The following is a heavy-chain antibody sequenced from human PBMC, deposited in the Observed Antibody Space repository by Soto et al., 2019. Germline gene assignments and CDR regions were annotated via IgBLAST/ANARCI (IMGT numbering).Heavy chain of an antibody. CDR3: ARGSGTDSFHY. D-gene: IGHD1-26*01. CDR2: IYHSGST. V-gene: IGHV4-30-2*01. J-gene: IGHJ4*02. CDR1: GGSISSGGYS. Sequence: QLQLQESGSGLVKPSQTLSLTCAVSGGSISSGGYSWSWIRQPPGKGLEWIGYIYHSGSTYYNPSLKRRVARPVDKSKNQFSLKLSSVTAADTAVYYCARGSGTDSFHYWGQGTLVTVSS.